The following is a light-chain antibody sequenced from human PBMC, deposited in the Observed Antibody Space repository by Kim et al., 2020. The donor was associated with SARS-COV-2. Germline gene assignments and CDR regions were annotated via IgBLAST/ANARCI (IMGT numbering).Light chain of an antibody. V-gene: IGLV3-21*02. J-gene: IGLJ2*01. CDR3: QVWASSTDYSVV. Sequence: PGQTARISFEGDNISSKMVHWYQQEPGQAPVLVLYYDRDRPSGIPERFSGSNSGNTATLTISRVEAGDEATYYCQVWASSTDYSVVFGGGTQLTVL. CDR2: YDR. CDR1: NISSKM.